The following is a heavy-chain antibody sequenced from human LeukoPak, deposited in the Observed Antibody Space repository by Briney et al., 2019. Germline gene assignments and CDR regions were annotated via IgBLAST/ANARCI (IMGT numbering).Heavy chain of an antibody. CDR1: GYTLTELS. CDR2: FDPEDGET. V-gene: IGHV1-24*01. J-gene: IGHJ5*02. D-gene: IGHD6-6*01. CDR3: ATALGYSSSWVT. Sequence: ASVKVSCKVSGYTLTELSMHWVRQAPGKGLEWMGGFDPEDGETIYAQKFQGRVTMTEDTSTDTAYMELGSLRSEDTAVYYCATALGYSSSWVTWGQGTLVTVSS.